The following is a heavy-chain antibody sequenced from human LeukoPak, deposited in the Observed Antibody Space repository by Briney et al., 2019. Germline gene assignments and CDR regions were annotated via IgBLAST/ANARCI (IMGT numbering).Heavy chain of an antibody. CDR2: IYSGGST. J-gene: IGHJ4*02. CDR1: GFTVSSNY. V-gene: IGHV3-53*01. CDR3: ARLYDSSGYSHFDY. D-gene: IGHD3-22*01. Sequence: PGGSLRLSCAASGFTVSSNYMSWVRQAPGKGLEWVSAIYSGGSTYYAASVKGRLTISSDNSNNTLYLQMNSLRAEDTTVYYCARLYDSSGYSHFDYWGQGTLVTVSS.